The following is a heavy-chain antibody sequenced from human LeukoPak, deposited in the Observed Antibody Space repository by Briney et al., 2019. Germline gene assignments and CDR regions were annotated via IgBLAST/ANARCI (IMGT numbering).Heavy chain of an antibody. V-gene: IGHV3-33*01. CDR3: TRYNNDHFDY. CDR1: GFTFGGYG. J-gene: IGHJ4*02. D-gene: IGHD1-14*01. CDR2: IAYDGSRA. Sequence: GRSLRLSCAGSGFTFGGYGMHWFRQTPGKGLEWVAVIAYDGSRAFYAGSVKGRFTISRDNSKNTMSVQMDDLRAEDTAVYYCTRYNNDHFDYWGQGTLVTVSS.